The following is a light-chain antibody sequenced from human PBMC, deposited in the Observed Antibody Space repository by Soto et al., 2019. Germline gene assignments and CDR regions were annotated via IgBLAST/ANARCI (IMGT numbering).Light chain of an antibody. CDR1: QSVSSGY. CDR3: QQYNNRPPLT. J-gene: IGKJ4*01. Sequence: EIVLTQSPGTLSLSPGERGTLSCRASQSVSSGYLAWYQQKPGQAPRLLIYGASTRATGIPARFSGSGSGTEFTLTISSLQSEDFAVYYCQQYNNRPPLTFGGGTKVDIK. V-gene: IGKV3-15*01. CDR2: GAS.